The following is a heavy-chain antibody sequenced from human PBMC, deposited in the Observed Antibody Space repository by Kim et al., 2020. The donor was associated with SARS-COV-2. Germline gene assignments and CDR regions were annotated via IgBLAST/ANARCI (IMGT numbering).Heavy chain of an antibody. Sequence: GGSLRLSCVASRLTFSSSDMHWVRQAPGKGLEWVAVISHDGRNTYYADSVKGRFTISRDNSKNTQSLQMDSLTAEETAVYYCVGGWLFDHWGQGTLVTV. D-gene: IGHD6-19*01. CDR3: VGGWLFDH. V-gene: IGHV3-30*04. CDR1: RLTFSSSD. CDR2: ISHDGRNT. J-gene: IGHJ5*02.